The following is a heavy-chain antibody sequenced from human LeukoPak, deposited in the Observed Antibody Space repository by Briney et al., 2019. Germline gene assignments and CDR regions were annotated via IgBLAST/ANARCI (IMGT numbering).Heavy chain of an antibody. CDR1: GGSISSYY. J-gene: IGHJ4*02. CDR2: IYTSGST. CDR3: ARDPRGYCSSTSCSGY. D-gene: IGHD2-2*01. Sequence: PSETLSLTCTVSGGSISSYYWSWIRQPAGKGLEWIGRIYTSGSTNYNPSLKSRVTMSVDTSKNQFSLKLSSVTAADTAVYYCARDPRGYCSSTSCSGYWGQGTLVTVSS. V-gene: IGHV4-4*07.